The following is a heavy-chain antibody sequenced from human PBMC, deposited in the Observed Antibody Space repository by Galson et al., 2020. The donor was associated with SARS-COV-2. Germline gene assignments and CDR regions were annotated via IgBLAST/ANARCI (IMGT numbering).Heavy chain of an antibody. CDR1: GFTFSTAW. CDR3: TTHGDGYSYGFYAFDI. V-gene: IGHV3-15*01. J-gene: IGHJ3*02. CDR2: IKSKTAGGTT. D-gene: IGHD5-18*01. Sequence: GGSLRLSCAASGFTFSTAWMSWVPQAPGKGLEWVGRIKSKTAGGTTAYAAPVKGRFTISRDDSKNTLYLQMNSLKPEDTAVYYCTTHGDGYSYGFYAFDIWGQGTMVTVSS.